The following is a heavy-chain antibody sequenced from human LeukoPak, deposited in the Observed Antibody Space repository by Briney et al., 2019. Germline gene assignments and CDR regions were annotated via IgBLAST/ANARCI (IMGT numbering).Heavy chain of an antibody. D-gene: IGHD6-13*01. CDR1: GDSISTSPYY. V-gene: IGHV4-39*07. CDR2: IYYSGST. J-gene: IGHJ4*02. CDR3: ARVRYSSSWYRGVTDY. Sequence: SETLSLTCTVSGDSISTSPYYWVWIRQPPGKGLEWIGSIYYSGSTYYNPSLKSRVTISVDTSKNQFSLKLSSVTAADTAVYYCARVRYSSSWYRGVTDYWGQGTLVTVSS.